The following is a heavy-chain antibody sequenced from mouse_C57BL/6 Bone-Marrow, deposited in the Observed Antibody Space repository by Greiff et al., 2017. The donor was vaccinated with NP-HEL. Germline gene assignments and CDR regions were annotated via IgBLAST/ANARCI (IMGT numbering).Heavy chain of an antibody. V-gene: IGHV14-4*01. Sequence: EVQLQQSGAELVRPGASVKLSCTASGFNIKDDYMHWVKQRPEQGLEWIGWIDPENGDTEYASKFQGQATITADTSSNTAYLQLSSLTSEDTAVYYCTTIITTVVASYYAMDYWGQGTSVTVSS. CDR2: IDPENGDT. CDR1: GFNIKDDY. J-gene: IGHJ4*01. D-gene: IGHD1-1*01. CDR3: TTIITTVVASYYAMDY.